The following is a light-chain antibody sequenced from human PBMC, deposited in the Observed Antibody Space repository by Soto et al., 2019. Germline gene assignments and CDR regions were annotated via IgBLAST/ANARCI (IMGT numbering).Light chain of an antibody. CDR1: QSVSSSH. J-gene: IGKJ1*01. V-gene: IGKV3-15*01. CDR3: QQYNKWPPT. CDR2: GAS. Sequence: EIVLTQSPGTLSLSPGERATLSCGASQSVSSSHFAWYQQKPGQAPRLLIYGASTRDTGIPARFSGSGSGTEFTLTISSLQSEDFAVYHCQQYNKWPPTFGQGTKVDIK.